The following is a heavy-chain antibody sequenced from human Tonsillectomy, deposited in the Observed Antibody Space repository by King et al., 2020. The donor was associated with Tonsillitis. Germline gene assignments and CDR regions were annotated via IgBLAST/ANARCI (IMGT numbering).Heavy chain of an antibody. CDR2: IRSKANSYAT. CDR1: GFTFSGSA. J-gene: IGHJ4*02. Sequence: VQLVESGGGLVQPGGSLKLSCAASGFTFSGSAMHWVRQASGKGLEWVGRIRSKANSYATAYAASVKGTFTISRDDSKNTTDLQMNSLKTEDTAVYYCTSSPRGDYYGSSGFERPDYWGQGTLVTVSS. D-gene: IGHD3-22*01. CDR3: TSSPRGDYYGSSGFERPDY. V-gene: IGHV3-73*02.